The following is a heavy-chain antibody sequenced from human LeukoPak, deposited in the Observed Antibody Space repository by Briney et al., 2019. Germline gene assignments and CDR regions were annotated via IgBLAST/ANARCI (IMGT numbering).Heavy chain of an antibody. Sequence: GESLKISCKGSGYSFTSYWIGWVRQMPGKGLEWMGIIYPGDSDTRYSPSFQGQVTISADKSISTAYLQWSSLKASDTAMYYCARPKRPGIAAAGTVGYFDYWGQGTLVTVSS. V-gene: IGHV5-51*01. CDR3: ARPKRPGIAAAGTVGYFDY. J-gene: IGHJ4*02. CDR2: IYPGDSDT. D-gene: IGHD6-13*01. CDR1: GYSFTSYW.